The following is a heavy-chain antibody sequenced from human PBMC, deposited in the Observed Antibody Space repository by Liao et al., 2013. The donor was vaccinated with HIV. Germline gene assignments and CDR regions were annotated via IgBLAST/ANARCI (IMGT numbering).Heavy chain of an antibody. V-gene: IGHV4-30-2*01. D-gene: IGHD3-22*01. CDR3: ARERIYYYDSSGSYYFDY. CDR2: IYTSGST. Sequence: QLQLQESGSGLVKPSQTLSLTCAVSGGSISSGGYSWSWIRQPPGKGLEWIGRIYTSGSTNYNPSLKSRVTMSVDTSKNQFSLKLSSVTAADTAVYYCARERIYYYDSSGSYYFDYWGQGTLVTVSS. CDR1: GGSISSGGYS. J-gene: IGHJ4*02.